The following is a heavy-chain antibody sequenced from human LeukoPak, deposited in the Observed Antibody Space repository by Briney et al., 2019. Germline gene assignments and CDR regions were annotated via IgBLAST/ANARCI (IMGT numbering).Heavy chain of an antibody. CDR1: GFTFSSNW. J-gene: IGHJ2*01. CDR3: ARDQGLRSYYGEYFDL. CDR2: INSDGSST. Sequence: GGSLRLSCAAAGFTFSSNWMHWVRQAPGKGLVWVSHINSDGSSTNYADSVRGRFTISRDNSRNTLYLQMNSLRTEDTAIYYCARDQGLRSYYGEYFDLWGLGTLVTVSS. V-gene: IGHV3-74*01. D-gene: IGHD1-26*01.